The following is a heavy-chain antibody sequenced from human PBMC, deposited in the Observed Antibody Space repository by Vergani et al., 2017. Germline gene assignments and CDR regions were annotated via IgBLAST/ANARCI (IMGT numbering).Heavy chain of an antibody. CDR2: INPNSGGT. D-gene: IGHD2-2*01. V-gene: IGHV1-2*02. J-gene: IGHJ4*02. Sequence: QVQLVQSGAEVKKPGASVKVSCKASGYTFTDYFMHWVRQAPGQGLEWMGCINPNSGGTNYAQKFQGRVTMTRDTSISTAYMELSNLRSDDTAMYYCARVGTSSNRDYFDYWGQGTLVTVSS. CDR1: GYTFTDYF. CDR3: ARVGTSSNRDYFDY.